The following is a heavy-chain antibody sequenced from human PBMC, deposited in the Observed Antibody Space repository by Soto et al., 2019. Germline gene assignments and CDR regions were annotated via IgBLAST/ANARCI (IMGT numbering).Heavy chain of an antibody. V-gene: IGHV2-5*02. CDR3: AHAYGGTSWPNAAFDV. Sequence: ITLKESGPTLVKPTQTLTLTCTFSGFSLSADGVGVGWIRQPPGKALEWLALIYWDDDARYRPSLKSRPTTPKATSQNQVVLTMTTMDPVDTATYYCAHAYGGTSWPNAAFDVWGQGTVVTVSS. J-gene: IGHJ3*01. D-gene: IGHD2-2*01. CDR1: GFSLSADGVG. CDR2: IYWDDDA.